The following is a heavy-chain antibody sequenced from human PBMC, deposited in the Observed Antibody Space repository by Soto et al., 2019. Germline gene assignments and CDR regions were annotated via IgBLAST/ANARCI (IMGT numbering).Heavy chain of an antibody. CDR2: MNTNSGNT. CDR3: ARGFYDILTCYLNWFDP. D-gene: IGHD3-9*01. V-gene: IGHV1-8*01. Sequence: QVQLVQSGAEVKKPGASVKVSCKASGYTFTSYDINWVRQATGQGLEWMGWMNTNSGNTGYAQKFQGRVTMTRNTSISTAYMELSSLRSEDTAVYYCARGFYDILTCYLNWFDPWGQGTLVTVSS. J-gene: IGHJ5*02. CDR1: GYTFTSYD.